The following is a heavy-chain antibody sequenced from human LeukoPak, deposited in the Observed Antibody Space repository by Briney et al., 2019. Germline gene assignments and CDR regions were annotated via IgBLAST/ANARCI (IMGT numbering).Heavy chain of an antibody. Sequence: PGGSLKLSCEASGFTFSGSAMNWFRKASGKGLEWFGRFRGKANSYATAYAASVKGRFTISRDDSKNTAYLQMNSLKTEDTAVYYCTRRRSYYDSSGYYGNDAFDIWGQGTMVTVSS. CDR2: FRGKANSYAT. CDR3: TRRRSYYDSSGYYGNDAFDI. J-gene: IGHJ3*02. D-gene: IGHD3-22*01. V-gene: IGHV3-73*01. CDR1: GFTFSGSA.